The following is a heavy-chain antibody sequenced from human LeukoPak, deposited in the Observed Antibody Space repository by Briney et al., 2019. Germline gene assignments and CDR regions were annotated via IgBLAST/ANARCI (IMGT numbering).Heavy chain of an antibody. CDR1: RFTLSSYG. Sequence: PGGSLRLSCAASRFTLSSYGIHWVRQAPGKGLQWVAAISDDGGNKYYSDSMKGRFTISRDNSQNLVYLQMNSLRTEDTAVYYCARDPGSSWYNWFDPWGQGTLVTVSS. CDR3: ARDPGSSWYNWFDP. V-gene: IGHV3-30*03. J-gene: IGHJ5*02. CDR2: ISDDGGNK. D-gene: IGHD6-13*01.